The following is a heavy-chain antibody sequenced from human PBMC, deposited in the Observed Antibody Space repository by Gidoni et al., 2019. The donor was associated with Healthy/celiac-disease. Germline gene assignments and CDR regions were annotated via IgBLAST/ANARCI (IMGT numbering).Heavy chain of an antibody. J-gene: IGHJ3*02. CDR3: ASSLGYCSGGSCYSTEPDAFDI. D-gene: IGHD2-15*01. CDR1: GFTFSSYW. Sequence: EVQLVESGGGLVQPGGSLRLSCAASGFTFSSYWMSWVRQAPGKGLEWVANIKQDGSEKYYVDSVKGRFTISRDNAKNSLYLQMNSLRAEDTAVYYCASSLGYCSGGSCYSTEPDAFDIWGQGTMVTVSS. CDR2: IKQDGSEK. V-gene: IGHV3-7*01.